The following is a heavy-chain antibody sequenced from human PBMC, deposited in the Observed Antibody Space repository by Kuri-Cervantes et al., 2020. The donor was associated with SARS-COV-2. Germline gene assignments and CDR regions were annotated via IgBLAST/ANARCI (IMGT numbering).Heavy chain of an antibody. CDR1: GFTFSGYS. V-gene: IGHV3-21*01. J-gene: IGHJ4*02. Sequence: GESLKISCAASGFTFSGYSMNWIRQAPGKGLEWVASIDSSSYYIYHADSVKGRLTISRDYAKTSLYLQMNSLKPEDTAVYYCVREEGGELGEAFDYWGQGALVTVSS. CDR2: IDSSSYYI. D-gene: IGHD7-27*01. CDR3: VREEGGELGEAFDY.